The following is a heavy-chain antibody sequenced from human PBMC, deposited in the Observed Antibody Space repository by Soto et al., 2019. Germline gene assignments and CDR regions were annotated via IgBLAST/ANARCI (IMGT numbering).Heavy chain of an antibody. CDR2: IVVGSGNT. CDR3: AAKLVVWAAFDY. D-gene: IGHD2-21*01. Sequence: ASVKVSCKASGFTFASSAVQWVRQARGQRLEWIGWIVVGSGNTNYAQKFQERVTITRDMSTRTAYMELSSLRSEDTAVYYCAAKLVVWAAFDYGGQGTLVTVPQ. CDR1: GFTFASSA. V-gene: IGHV1-58*01. J-gene: IGHJ4*02.